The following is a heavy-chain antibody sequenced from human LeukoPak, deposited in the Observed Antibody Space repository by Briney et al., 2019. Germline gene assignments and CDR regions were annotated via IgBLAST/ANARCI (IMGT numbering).Heavy chain of an antibody. D-gene: IGHD3-9*01. CDR2: IVVGSGNT. J-gene: IGHJ5*02. CDR3: AADVGYYDILTGYYRGFDP. Sequence: GASVKVSCKASGYTFTGYYMHWVRQAPGQGLEWIGWIVVGSGNTNYAQKFQERVTITRDMSTSTAYMELSSLRSEDTAVYYCAADVGYYDILTGYYRGFDPWGQGTLVTVSS. V-gene: IGHV1-58*02. CDR1: GYTFTGYY.